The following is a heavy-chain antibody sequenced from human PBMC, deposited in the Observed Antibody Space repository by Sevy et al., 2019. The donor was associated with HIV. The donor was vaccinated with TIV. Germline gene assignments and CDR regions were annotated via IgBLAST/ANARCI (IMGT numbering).Heavy chain of an antibody. V-gene: IGHV3-66*01. Sequence: GGSLRLSCAASGFTVSSNYMSWVRQAPGKGLEWVSVIYSGGSTYYADSVKGRFTISRDNSKNTLYLQMNSLRAEETAVYYWARGWGDRSGYYPLDYWGQGTLVTVSS. CDR2: IYSGGST. D-gene: IGHD3-22*01. J-gene: IGHJ4*02. CDR3: ARGWGDRSGYYPLDY. CDR1: GFTVSSNY.